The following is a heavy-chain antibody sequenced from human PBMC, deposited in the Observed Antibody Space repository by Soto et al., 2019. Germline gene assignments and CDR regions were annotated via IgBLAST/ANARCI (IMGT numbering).Heavy chain of an antibody. CDR1: GFSLRTSGMR. V-gene: IGHV2-70*04. D-gene: IGHD1-1*01. CDR3: AKTGTDGSWFDP. CDR2: IDWDDDK. Sequence: SGPTLVNPTQTLTLTCTFSGFSLRTSGMRVSWIRQPPGKALEWLARIDWDDDKFYSTSLRTRLTISKDTSKNQVVLSMANMDPVDTATYYCAKTGTDGSWFDPWGQGTLVTVSS. J-gene: IGHJ5*02.